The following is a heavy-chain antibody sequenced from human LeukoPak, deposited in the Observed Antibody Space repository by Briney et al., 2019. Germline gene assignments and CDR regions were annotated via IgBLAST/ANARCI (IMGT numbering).Heavy chain of an antibody. CDR3: AKFGGGYCSSTSCDDAFDI. D-gene: IGHD2-2*03. CDR2: IYSGGST. J-gene: IGHJ3*02. Sequence: GGSLRLSCAASGFTVSSNYMSWVRQAPGKGLEWVSVIYSGGSTYYADSVKGRFTISRDNSKNTLYLQMNSLRAEDTAVYYCAKFGGGYCSSTSCDDAFDIWGQGTMVTVSS. V-gene: IGHV3-66*01. CDR1: GFTVSSNY.